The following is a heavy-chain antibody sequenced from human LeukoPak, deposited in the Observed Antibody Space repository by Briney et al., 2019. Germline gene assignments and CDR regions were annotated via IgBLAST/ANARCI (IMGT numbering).Heavy chain of an antibody. CDR3: ARLGVYIAARPLDY. Sequence: SETLSLTCAVYGGSFSGYYWSWIRQPPGKGLEWIGEINHSGSTNHNPSLKSRVTISVDTSKNQFSLKLSSVTAADTTVYYCARLGVYIAARPLDYWGQGTLVTVSS. CDR2: INHSGST. CDR1: GGSFSGYY. V-gene: IGHV4-34*01. D-gene: IGHD6-6*01. J-gene: IGHJ4*02.